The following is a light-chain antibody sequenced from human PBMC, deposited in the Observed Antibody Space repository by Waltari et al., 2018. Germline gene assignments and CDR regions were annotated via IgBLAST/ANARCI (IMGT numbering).Light chain of an antibody. CDR2: GAA. Sequence: VLTQSPDTLSLSPGERATLSCRASQRIPKRYLAWYQQKPGQAPRPLIYGAAYRAACIPDRFSGSGSGTDFTLTISRLEPEDFGVYFCQQYGRSVMYTFGQGTKLEIK. V-gene: IGKV3-20*01. CDR1: QRIPKRY. J-gene: IGKJ2*01. CDR3: QQYGRSVMYT.